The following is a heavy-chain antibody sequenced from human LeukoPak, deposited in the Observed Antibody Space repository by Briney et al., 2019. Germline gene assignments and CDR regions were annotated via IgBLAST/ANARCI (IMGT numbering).Heavy chain of an antibody. CDR1: GFTFSSYA. CDR3: AVMGL. D-gene: IGHD2-8*01. Sequence: PGGSLRLSCAGSGFTFSSYAMHWVRQAPGKGLEWVAVISYDGSNKYYADSVKGRFTISRDNSKNTLYLQMNGLREEDTAVYYCAVMGLWGQGTKVTVSS. CDR2: ISYDGSNK. J-gene: IGHJ3*01. V-gene: IGHV3-30-3*01.